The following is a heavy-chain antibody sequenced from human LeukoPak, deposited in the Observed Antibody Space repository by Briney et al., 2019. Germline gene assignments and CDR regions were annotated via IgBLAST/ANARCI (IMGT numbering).Heavy chain of an antibody. CDR2: IYYSGST. Sequence: KPSETLSLTCTVSGGSISSSSYYWGWIRQPPGKGLEWIGSIYYSGSTYYNPSLKSRVTISVDTSKNQFSLKLSSVTAADTAVYYCARDFGGDQDYYDSSGFDYWGQGTLVTVSS. D-gene: IGHD3-22*01. J-gene: IGHJ4*02. CDR3: ARDFGGDQDYYDSSGFDY. CDR1: GGSISSSSYY. V-gene: IGHV4-39*07.